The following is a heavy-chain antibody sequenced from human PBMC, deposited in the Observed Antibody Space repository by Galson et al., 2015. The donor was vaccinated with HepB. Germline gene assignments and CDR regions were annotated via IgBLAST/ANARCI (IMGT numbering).Heavy chain of an antibody. Sequence: QSGAEVKKPGASVKVSCKAFRHTFTKYGISWVRQAPGQGLEWMGWISAYNGDTNYAQKFQGRVTMTTDTSTSTAYMELRSLTSDDTAMYYCARDPSNTSGRQQYFDYWGQGALVTVSS. D-gene: IGHD6-25*01. CDR3: ARDPSNTSGRQQYFDY. J-gene: IGHJ4*02. CDR1: RHTFTKYG. CDR2: ISAYNGDT. V-gene: IGHV1-18*01.